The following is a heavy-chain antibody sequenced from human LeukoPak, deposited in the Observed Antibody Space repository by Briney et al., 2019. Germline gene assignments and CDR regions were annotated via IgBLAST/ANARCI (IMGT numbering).Heavy chain of an antibody. Sequence: GASVKVSCKASGYTFTSYYMHWVRQAPGQGLEWMGIINPSGGITRYAQKFQGRVTMTTDTSTSTAYMELRSLRSDDTAVYYCARDRYYYDSSGYFVSDAFDIWGQGTMVTVSS. CDR2: INPSGGIT. J-gene: IGHJ3*02. CDR1: GYTFTSYY. D-gene: IGHD3-22*01. V-gene: IGHV1-46*01. CDR3: ARDRYYYDSSGYFVSDAFDI.